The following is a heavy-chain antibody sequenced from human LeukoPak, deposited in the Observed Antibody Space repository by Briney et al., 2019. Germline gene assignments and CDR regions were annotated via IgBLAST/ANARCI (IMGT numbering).Heavy chain of an antibody. D-gene: IGHD3-10*01. CDR1: CGSISSYY. Sequence: SETLSLTCTVSCGSISSYYWSWIRQPPGKGLEWVGYIYYSGSTNYNPSLKSRVTITGDTSKNQFSLKLSSVTAADTAVYYCARSGPYGSGSYYFDYWGQGTLVTVSS. CDR3: ARSGPYGSGSYYFDY. J-gene: IGHJ4*02. CDR2: IYYSGST. V-gene: IGHV4-59*01.